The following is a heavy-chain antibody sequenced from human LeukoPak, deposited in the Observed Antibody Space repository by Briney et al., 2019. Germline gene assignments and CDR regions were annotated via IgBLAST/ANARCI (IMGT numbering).Heavy chain of an antibody. Sequence: GGSLRLSCVTSGFPFSTYSMNWVRQAPGKGLEWLSYITSTSDTIYYADSVKGRFTISRDNAKNSLYLQMNSLRAEDTAVYYCARDPPLYSSSWLDAFDIWGQGTVVTVSS. CDR2: ITSTSDTI. CDR3: ARDPPLYSSSWLDAFDI. CDR1: GFPFSTYS. V-gene: IGHV3-48*01. D-gene: IGHD6-13*01. J-gene: IGHJ3*02.